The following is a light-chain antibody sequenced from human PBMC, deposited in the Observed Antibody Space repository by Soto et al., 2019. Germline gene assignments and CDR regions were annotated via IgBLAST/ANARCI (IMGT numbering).Light chain of an antibody. V-gene: IGKV1-39*01. CDR3: QQGFSYPWT. Sequence: DIQMTQSPSSLSASVGDRVTITCRASQTISTFLNWYQKRPGKAPRLLIYGASTLQSGVPSRFNGSGPGTEFTLTIGSLQLEDFAIYSCQQGFSYPWTFGQGTKVEIK. CDR1: QTISTF. CDR2: GAS. J-gene: IGKJ1*01.